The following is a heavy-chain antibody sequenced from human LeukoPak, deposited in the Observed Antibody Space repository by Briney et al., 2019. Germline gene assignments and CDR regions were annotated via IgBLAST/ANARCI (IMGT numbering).Heavy chain of an antibody. CDR3: ARDLWFVELLYYFDY. CDR2: ISYDGSNK. J-gene: IGHJ4*02. D-gene: IGHD3-10*01. Sequence: GGSLRLSCAASGFTFSSYAMHWVRQAPGKGLEWVAVISYDGSNKYYADSVKGRFTISRDNSKNTLYLQMNSLRADDTAVYYCARDLWFVELLYYFDYWGQGTLVTVSS. V-gene: IGHV3-30*04. CDR1: GFTFSSYA.